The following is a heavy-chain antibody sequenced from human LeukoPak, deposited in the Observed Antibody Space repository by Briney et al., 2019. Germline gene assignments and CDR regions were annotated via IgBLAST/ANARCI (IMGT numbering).Heavy chain of an antibody. D-gene: IGHD4-17*01. Sequence: SVKVSCKTSGGTFNNSAISWVRQAPGQGLEWLGGIMHLFGTAGYAQKFQGRVTITKHESTRTVYLELTSLTSDDTAVYYCARDVHGDYGSGWFDPWGQGTLVSVSS. J-gene: IGHJ5*02. CDR2: IMHLFGTA. V-gene: IGHV1-69*05. CDR3: ARDVHGDYGSGWFDP. CDR1: GGTFNNSA.